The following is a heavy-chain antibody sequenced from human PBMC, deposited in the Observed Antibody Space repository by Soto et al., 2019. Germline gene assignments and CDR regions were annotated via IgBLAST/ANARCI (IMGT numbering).Heavy chain of an antibody. V-gene: IGHV3-66*01. CDR2: IYSGGST. CDR3: AKQRGGYDRDFDY. D-gene: IGHD5-12*01. J-gene: IGHJ4*02. Sequence: EVQLVESGGGLVQPGGSLRLSCAASGFTVSSNYLSWVRQAPGKGLEWVSVIYSGGSTYYADSVKGRFTISGDNSKNTLYLQMXTLRVEDTAXXYCAKQRGGYDRDFDYWGQGTLVTVSS. CDR1: GFTVSSNY.